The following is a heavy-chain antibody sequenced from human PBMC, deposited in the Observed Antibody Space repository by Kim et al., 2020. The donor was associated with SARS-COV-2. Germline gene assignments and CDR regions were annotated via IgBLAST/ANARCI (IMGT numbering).Heavy chain of an antibody. V-gene: IGHV3-30-3*01. J-gene: IGHJ6*02. CDR2: ISYDGSNK. Sequence: GGSLRLSCAASGFTFSSYAMHWVRQAPGKGLEWVAVISYDGSNKYYADSVKGRFTISRDNSKNTLYLQMNSLRAEDTAVYYCARGYYYGMDVWGQGTTVTVSS. CDR1: GFTFSSYA. CDR3: ARGYYYGMDV.